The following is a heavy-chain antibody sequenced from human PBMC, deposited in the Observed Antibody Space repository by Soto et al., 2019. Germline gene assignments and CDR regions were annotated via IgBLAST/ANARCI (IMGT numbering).Heavy chain of an antibody. CDR3: ARALSDIVVVVAATDSWPLDY. CDR1: GFTFSSYA. Sequence: PGGSLRLSCAASGFTFSSYAMHWVRQAPGKGLEWVAVISYDGSNKYYADSVKGRFTISRDSSKNTLYLQMNSLRAEDTAVYYCARALSDIVVVVAATDSWPLDYWGQGTLVTVS. V-gene: IGHV3-30-3*01. D-gene: IGHD2-15*01. J-gene: IGHJ4*02. CDR2: ISYDGSNK.